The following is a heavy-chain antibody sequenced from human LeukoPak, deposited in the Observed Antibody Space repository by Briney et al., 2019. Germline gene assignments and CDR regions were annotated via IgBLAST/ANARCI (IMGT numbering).Heavy chain of an antibody. V-gene: IGHV4-59*06. CDR1: GGSISTYY. Sequence: KPSETLSLTCIVSGGSISTYYWSWIRQPAGKGLEWIGYIYYSGSTYYNPSLKSRVTISVDTSKNQFSLKLSSVTAADTAVYYCARARGYYDSSGYAYYFDYWGQGTLVTVSS. J-gene: IGHJ4*02. CDR2: IYYSGST. CDR3: ARARGYYDSSGYAYYFDY. D-gene: IGHD3-22*01.